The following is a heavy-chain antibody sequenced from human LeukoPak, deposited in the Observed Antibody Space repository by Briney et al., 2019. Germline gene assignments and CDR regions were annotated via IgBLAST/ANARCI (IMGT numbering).Heavy chain of an antibody. CDR1: GGTFSSYA. J-gene: IGHJ4*02. CDR3: AREPTDSSGYYYPFDY. CDR2: IIPIFGTA. V-gene: IGHV1-69*13. D-gene: IGHD3-22*01. Sequence: SVKVSCKASGGTFSSYAISWVRQAPGQGLEWMEGIIPIFGTANYAQKFQGRVTITADESTSTAYMELSSLRSEDTAVYYCAREPTDSSGYYYPFDYWGQGTLVTVSS.